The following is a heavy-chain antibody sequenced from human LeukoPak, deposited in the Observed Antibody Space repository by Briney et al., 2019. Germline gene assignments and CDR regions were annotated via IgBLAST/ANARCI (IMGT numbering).Heavy chain of an antibody. J-gene: IGHJ5*02. CDR2: IYYSGST. CDR1: GGSISSGDYY. CDR3: ARGFVVVAATSWFDP. Sequence: PSETLSLTCTVSGGSISSGDYYWRWIRQPPGKGLEWIGYIYYSGSTYYNPSLKSRVTISVDTSKNQFSLKLSSVTAADTAVYYCARGFVVVAATSWFDPWGQGTLVTVSS. V-gene: IGHV4-30-4*01. D-gene: IGHD2-15*01.